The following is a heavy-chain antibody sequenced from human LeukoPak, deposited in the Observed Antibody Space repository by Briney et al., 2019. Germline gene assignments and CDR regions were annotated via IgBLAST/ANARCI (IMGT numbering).Heavy chain of an antibody. Sequence: ASVKVSCKASGYTFTSYDINWVRQATGQGLEWMGWMNPNSGNTGYAQKFQGRVIMTRNTSISTAYMELSSLRSEDTAVYYCARGGGRRYSSSWYVVDYWGQGTLVTVSS. D-gene: IGHD6-13*01. V-gene: IGHV1-8*01. CDR2: MNPNSGNT. CDR1: GYTFTSYD. CDR3: ARGGGRRYSSSWYVVDY. J-gene: IGHJ4*02.